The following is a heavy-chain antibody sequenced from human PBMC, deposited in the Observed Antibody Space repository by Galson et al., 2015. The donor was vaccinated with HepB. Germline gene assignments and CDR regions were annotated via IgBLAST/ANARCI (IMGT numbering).Heavy chain of an antibody. CDR2: ISSSGSTI. D-gene: IGHD6-13*01. V-gene: IGHV3-48*03. CDR3: ARLISSWYSTSWFYFDY. Sequence: SLRLSCAASGFTFSSYEMNWVRQAPGKGLEWVSYISSSGSTIYYADSVKGRFTISRDNAQNSLYLQMNSLRAEDTAVYYCARLISSWYSTSWFYFDYWGQGTLVTVSS. J-gene: IGHJ4*02. CDR1: GFTFSSYE.